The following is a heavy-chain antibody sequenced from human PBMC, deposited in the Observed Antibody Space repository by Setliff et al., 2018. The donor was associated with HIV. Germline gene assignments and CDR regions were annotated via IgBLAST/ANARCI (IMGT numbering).Heavy chain of an antibody. Sequence: SETLSLTCTVSGGSISSGGYYWSWIRQPAGKGLEWIGRIYASGRTNYNPSLKSRVTLSVDTSKNQFSLKVTSVTAADTAVYYCARERQFSATTYYYYYMDDGGRGTTVTVSS. V-gene: IGHV4-61*02. D-gene: IGHD1-26*01. CDR3: ARERQFSATTYYYYYMDD. J-gene: IGHJ6*03. CDR2: IYASGRT. CDR1: GGSISSGGYY.